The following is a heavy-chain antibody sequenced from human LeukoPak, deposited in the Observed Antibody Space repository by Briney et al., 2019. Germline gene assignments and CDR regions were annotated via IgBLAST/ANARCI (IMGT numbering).Heavy chain of an antibody. Sequence: GGSLRLSCAASEFTFSSFAMSWVRQAPGKGLEWVSYIRGGGAGALYADSVKGRFTISRDNSKSAMYLQMNSLRVEDTAVYYCAKCAESYGNDAFDMWGPGTMVTVSS. J-gene: IGHJ3*02. CDR1: EFTFSSFA. CDR2: IRGGGAGA. D-gene: IGHD3-16*01. CDR3: AKCAESYGNDAFDM. V-gene: IGHV3-23*01.